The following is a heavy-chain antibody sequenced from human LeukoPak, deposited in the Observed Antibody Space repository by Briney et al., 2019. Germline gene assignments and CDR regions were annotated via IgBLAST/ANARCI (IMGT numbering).Heavy chain of an antibody. J-gene: IGHJ4*02. Sequence: PGGSLRLSCAASGFTFSSYEMNWVRQAPGKGLEWVSYISSSGSTIYYADSVKGRFTISRDNAKNSLYLQMNSLRAEDTAVYYCARPEGVIAPCDYWGQGTLVTVSS. CDR2: ISSSGSTI. CDR3: ARPEGVIAPCDY. CDR1: GFTFSSYE. V-gene: IGHV3-48*03. D-gene: IGHD3-10*01.